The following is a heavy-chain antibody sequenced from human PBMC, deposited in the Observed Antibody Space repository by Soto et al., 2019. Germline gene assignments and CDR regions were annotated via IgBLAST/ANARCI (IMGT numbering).Heavy chain of an antibody. CDR1: GFTFSTYA. J-gene: IGHJ5*02. Sequence: QVHLVESGGGVVQPGRSLRLSCAASGFTFSTYAMHWVRQAPGKGLEWVATISDDGTNKYYADSVKGRVTISRDNSKDTLYLQMNSLRAEDTAVYYCPREGHGDWFDPWGQGTLVTVSS. CDR2: ISDDGTNK. D-gene: IGHD3-10*01. CDR3: PREGHGDWFDP. V-gene: IGHV3-30-3*01.